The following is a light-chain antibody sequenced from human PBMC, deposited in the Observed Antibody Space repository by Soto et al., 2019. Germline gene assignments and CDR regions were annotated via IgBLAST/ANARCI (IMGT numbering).Light chain of an antibody. Sequence: SYELTQPPSVSVAPGKTATITCGGNNIGGKSVHWYQQKPGQAPVLVIYYDSDRPSGIPERFSGSHSGNTATLTISRVEAGDEADYYCQVWDRSTDSPFGGGTKLTVL. J-gene: IGLJ2*01. CDR1: NIGGKS. CDR2: YDS. CDR3: QVWDRSTDSP. V-gene: IGLV3-21*04.